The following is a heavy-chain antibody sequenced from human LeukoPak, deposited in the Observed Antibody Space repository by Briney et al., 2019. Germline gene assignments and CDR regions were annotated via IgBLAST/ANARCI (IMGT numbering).Heavy chain of an antibody. CDR3: VRTPPNWGFDY. V-gene: IGHV1-8*02. CDR1: GYTFTSYA. J-gene: IGHJ4*02. CDR2: MSPNSGDT. Sequence: ASVKVSCKASGYTFTSYAMNWVRQATGQGLEWLGWMSPNSGDTGYAQKFQGRVTMTSDSSISTAYMELSSLRSEDTAIYYCVRTPPNWGFDYWGQGTLVTVSS. D-gene: IGHD7-27*01.